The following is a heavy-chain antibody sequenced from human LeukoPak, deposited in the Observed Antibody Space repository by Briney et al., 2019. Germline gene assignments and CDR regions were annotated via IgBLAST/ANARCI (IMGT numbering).Heavy chain of an antibody. CDR2: IYYSGST. J-gene: IGHJ4*02. CDR3: ASRSSIWSGYQDTLYYFDS. Sequence: SETLSLTCTVSGGSISSYYWSWIRQPPGKRLEWIGHIYYSGSTNYNPSLKSRVTISVDTSKNQFSLKLSSVTAADTAVYYCASRSSIWSGYQDTLYYFDSWGQGTLVSVSS. V-gene: IGHV4-59*01. CDR1: GGSISSYY. D-gene: IGHD3-3*01.